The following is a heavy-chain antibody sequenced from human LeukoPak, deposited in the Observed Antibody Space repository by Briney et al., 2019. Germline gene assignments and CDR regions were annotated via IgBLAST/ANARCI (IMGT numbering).Heavy chain of an antibody. V-gene: IGHV3-23*05. CDR2: IVGSGSKA. Sequence: HPGGSQRLSCAASGFAFSKFAMSWVRQAPGKGLEWVSSIVGSGSKAHYADSVKGRFTISRDNSQNTVYLQMDGLRADDTAVYYCAKDQALVNFEYWGQGTLATVSS. CDR3: AKDQALVNFEY. CDR1: GFAFSKFA. D-gene: IGHD2-8*02. J-gene: IGHJ4*02.